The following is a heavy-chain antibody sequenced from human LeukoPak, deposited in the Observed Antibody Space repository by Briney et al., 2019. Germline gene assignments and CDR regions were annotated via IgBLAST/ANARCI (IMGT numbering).Heavy chain of an antibody. CDR3: ARVDTAMVFGC. CDR2: ISYDGSNK. D-gene: IGHD5-18*01. CDR1: VFTFSSYA. V-gene: IGHV3-30*04. J-gene: IGHJ4*02. Sequence: GRSLRLSCAGSVFTFSSYAMHWVRQAPGKVLEWVAVISYDGSNKYYADSVKGRFTISRDNSKNTLYLQMNSLRAEDTAVYYCARVDTAMVFGCWGQGTLVTVSS.